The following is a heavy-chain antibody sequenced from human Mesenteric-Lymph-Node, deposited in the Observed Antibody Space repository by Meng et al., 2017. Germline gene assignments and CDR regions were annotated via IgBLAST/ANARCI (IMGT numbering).Heavy chain of an antibody. V-gene: IGHV3-30*04. CDR2: ISSDGTYK. CDR3: ARGSSGSYYAPRGY. CDR1: GFTFSDYS. J-gene: IGHJ4*01. Sequence: GESLKISCAASGFTFSDYSMHWVRQAPGKGLEWVAFISSDGTYKYYADSVKGRFTISRDNSKNTLYLLMNMRTEDSAMFYCARGSSGSYYAPRGYWGQGTLVTVSS. D-gene: IGHD3-10*01.